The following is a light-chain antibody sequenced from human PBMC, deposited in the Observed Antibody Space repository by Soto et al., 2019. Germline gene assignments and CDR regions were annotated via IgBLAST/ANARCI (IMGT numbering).Light chain of an antibody. V-gene: IGKV1-39*01. J-gene: IGKJ3*01. CDR2: AAS. Sequence: DIQMTQSPSSLSASVGDRVTINCRASHPINNYLNWYQQNPGKAPSLLIYAASSLQSEVPSRFFGSRSGTDFTLTISSRQPEDFATYYCHHSYRPPLFTCGPGPKGDI. CDR3: HHSYRPPLFT. CDR1: HPINNY.